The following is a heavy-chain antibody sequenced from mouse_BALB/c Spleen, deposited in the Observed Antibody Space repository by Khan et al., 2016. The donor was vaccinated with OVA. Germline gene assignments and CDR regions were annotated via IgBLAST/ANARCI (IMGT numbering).Heavy chain of an antibody. CDR3: TRGSYSSFAY. J-gene: IGHJ3*01. Sequence: EVELVESGTVLARPGASVKMSCKASGYSFTSYWMYWVKQRPGQGLEWIGGIYPGNSDTDYNQKFKGKAKLTAGTSASTAYMELSSLTNEDSAVYYCTRGSYSSFAYGGQGTLVTVSA. V-gene: IGHV1-5*01. CDR2: IYPGNSDT. D-gene: IGHD1-3*01. CDR1: GYSFTSYW.